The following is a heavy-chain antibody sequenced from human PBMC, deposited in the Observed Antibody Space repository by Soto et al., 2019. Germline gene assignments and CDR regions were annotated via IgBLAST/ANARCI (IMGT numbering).Heavy chain of an antibody. D-gene: IGHD1-26*01. J-gene: IGHJ4*02. Sequence: QVQLVQSGAEVKKPGSSVKGSCKASGGTFSSYAISWVRQAPGQGREWMGGIIPIFGTEIYAQKFQGRVTITAEESTSTAYMELSSLKSVDTAVYYCSREPPYSGSYLGFDSWGQGTLVTDSS. CDR3: SREPPYSGSYLGFDS. V-gene: IGHV1-69*01. CDR2: IIPIFGTE. CDR1: GGTFSSYA.